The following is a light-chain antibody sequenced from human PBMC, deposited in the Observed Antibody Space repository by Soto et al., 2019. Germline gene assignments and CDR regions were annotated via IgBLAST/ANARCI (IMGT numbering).Light chain of an antibody. CDR1: QYLSTK. Sequence: DIVVTQSPATLSVSPGQGATLSCRASQYLSTKIAWYQQKPGQAPRLLIYGASTRATGIPVRFSGSGSGTEFTLTISSLQSEDSAVYYCQQYDYWPRTFGQGTKVDIK. V-gene: IGKV3-15*01. CDR2: GAS. CDR3: QQYDYWPRT. J-gene: IGKJ1*01.